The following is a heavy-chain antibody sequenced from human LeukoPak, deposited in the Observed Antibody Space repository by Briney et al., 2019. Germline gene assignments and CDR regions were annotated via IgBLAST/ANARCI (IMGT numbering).Heavy chain of an antibody. J-gene: IGHJ5*02. Sequence: ASVRVSCKASGYAFINNDINWVRQAPGQGLEWMAWIDPKNGNRGYAQNFQGRVTMTTDTSISTAYMELSSLRSEDTAVYYCARSHTRKGFCGGGRCYPAVWWFDPWGQGTLVTVSS. CDR3: ARSHTRKGFCGGGRCYPAVWWFDP. CDR2: IDPKNGNR. CDR1: GYAFINND. V-gene: IGHV1-8*01. D-gene: IGHD2-15*01.